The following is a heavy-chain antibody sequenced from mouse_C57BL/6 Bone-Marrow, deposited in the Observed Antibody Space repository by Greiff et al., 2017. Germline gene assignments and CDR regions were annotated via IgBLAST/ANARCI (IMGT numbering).Heavy chain of an antibody. CDR1: GYTFTTYP. Sequence: QVQLQQPGAELVKPGASVKMSCKASGYTFTTYPIEWMKQNHGKSLAWIGNFHPNNDDTKYNEKFKGKATLTVEKSSNTVYLKLSRLPSDDSAVYYCARSSSFSYYFDDWGQGTTLTVSS. V-gene: IGHV1-47*01. D-gene: IGHD1-1*01. CDR2: FHPNNDDT. CDR3: ARSSSFSYYFDD. J-gene: IGHJ2*01.